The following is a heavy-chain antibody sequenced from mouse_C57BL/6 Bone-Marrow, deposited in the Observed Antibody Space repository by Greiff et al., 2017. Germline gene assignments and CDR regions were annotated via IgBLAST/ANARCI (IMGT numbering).Heavy chain of an antibody. J-gene: IGHJ4*01. V-gene: IGHV1-18*01. CDR1: GYTFTDYN. Sequence: EVQLQQSGPELVKPGASVKIPCKASGYTFTDYNMDWVKQSHGKSLEWIGDLNPKNGGTIYNQKFKGKATLTVDKSYSTAYMELRGLTSEDTAVYYCARYYSGSRGYAMDYWGQGTSVTVSS. CDR2: LNPKNGGT. CDR3: ARYYSGSRGYAMDY. D-gene: IGHD1-1*01.